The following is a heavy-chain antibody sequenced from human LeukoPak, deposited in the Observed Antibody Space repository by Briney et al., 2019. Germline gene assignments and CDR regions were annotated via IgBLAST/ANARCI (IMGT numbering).Heavy chain of an antibody. Sequence: PGGSLRLSCAASGFTFSSYAMSWVRQAPGKGLGWVSAISGSGGSTYYADSVKGRFTISRDNSKNTLYLQMNSLRAEDTAVYYCAKDTYGSGSYGAFDIWGQGTMVTVSS. CDR2: ISGSGGST. J-gene: IGHJ3*02. CDR1: GFTFSSYA. D-gene: IGHD3-10*01. V-gene: IGHV3-23*01. CDR3: AKDTYGSGSYGAFDI.